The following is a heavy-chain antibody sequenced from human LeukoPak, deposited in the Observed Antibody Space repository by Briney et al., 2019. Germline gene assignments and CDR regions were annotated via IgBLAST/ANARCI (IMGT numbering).Heavy chain of an antibody. J-gene: IGHJ5*02. CDR3: ARLGGYSANRLRVMGFDP. CDR1: GGSISSSSYY. Sequence: SETLSLTCTVSGGSISSSSYYWGWIRPPPGKGLEWIGSIYYSGRTYYHPSLKSRVTISVDTSKNQFSLKLSSVTAADTAVYYCARLGGYSANRLRVMGFDPWGQGTLVTVSS. D-gene: IGHD5-12*01. V-gene: IGHV4-39*01. CDR2: IYYSGRT.